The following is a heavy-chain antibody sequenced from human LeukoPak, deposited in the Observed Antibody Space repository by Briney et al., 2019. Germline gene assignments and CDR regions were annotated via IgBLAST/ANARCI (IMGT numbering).Heavy chain of an antibody. J-gene: IGHJ4*02. CDR2: INHSGST. CDR1: GGAFSGYY. Sequence: SETLSLTFAVYGGAFSGYYLSWIRQPPGKGLEWIGEINHSGSTNYNPSLKSRVTISVDTSKNQFSLKLSSVTAADTAVYYCARGTMTTVTYYFDYWGQGTLVTVSS. D-gene: IGHD4-17*01. CDR3: ARGTMTTVTYYFDY. V-gene: IGHV4-34*01.